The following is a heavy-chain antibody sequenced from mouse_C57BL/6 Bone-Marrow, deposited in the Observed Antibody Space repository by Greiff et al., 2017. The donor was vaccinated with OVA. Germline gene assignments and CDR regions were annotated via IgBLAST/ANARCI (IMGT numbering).Heavy chain of an antibody. CDR2: IYPGGGYT. Sequence: QVQLQQSGAELVRPGTSVKMSCKASGYTFTNYWIGWAKQRPGHGLEWIGDIYPGGGYTNYNEKFKGKATLTADKSSSTAYMQFSSLTSEDSAIYYCARGGDTNAMDYWGQGTSVTVSS. V-gene: IGHV1-63*01. CDR3: ARGGDTNAMDY. J-gene: IGHJ4*01. D-gene: IGHD1-1*01. CDR1: GYTFTNYW.